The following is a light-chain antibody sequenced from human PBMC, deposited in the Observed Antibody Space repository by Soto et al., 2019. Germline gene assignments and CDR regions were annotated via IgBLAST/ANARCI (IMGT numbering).Light chain of an antibody. J-gene: IGKJ3*01. V-gene: IGKV3-11*01. CDR2: DAT. CDR3: QQRSNWPFIFT. Sequence: ETVLTQSPGTLSLSPGERATLSCRASQSVGNILAWYQQKPGQAPRLLIYDATQRATGIPARFSGSGSGTDFTLNISSLEPEDFAVYYCQQRSNWPFIFTFGPGTKVDFK. CDR1: QSVGNI.